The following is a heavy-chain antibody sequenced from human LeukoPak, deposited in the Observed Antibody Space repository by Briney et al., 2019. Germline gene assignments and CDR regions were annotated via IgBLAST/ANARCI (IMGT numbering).Heavy chain of an antibody. V-gene: IGHV4-34*01. Sequence: SETLSLTCAVYGGSFSGYYWSWIRQPPGKGLEWIGEINHSGSTNYNPSLKSRVTISVDTSKNQFSLKLSSVTAADTAVYHCARRSIVVAAVDYWGQGTLVTVSS. D-gene: IGHD3-22*01. CDR2: INHSGST. CDR3: ARRSIVVAAVDY. J-gene: IGHJ4*02. CDR1: GGSFSGYY.